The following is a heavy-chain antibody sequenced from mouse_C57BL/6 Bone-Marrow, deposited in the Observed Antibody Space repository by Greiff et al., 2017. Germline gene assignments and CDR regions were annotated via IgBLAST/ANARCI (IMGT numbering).Heavy chain of an antibody. Sequence: VQLQQSGPELVKPGASVKISCKASGYTFTDYYMNWVKQSHGKSLEWIGDINPNNGGTSYNQKFKGKATLTVDKSSSTAYMELRSLTSEDSAVYYCARGGHYYGSSLYWYFDVWGTGTTVTVSS. J-gene: IGHJ1*03. CDR1: GYTFTDYY. CDR2: INPNNGGT. D-gene: IGHD1-1*01. CDR3: ARGGHYYGSSLYWYFDV. V-gene: IGHV1-26*01.